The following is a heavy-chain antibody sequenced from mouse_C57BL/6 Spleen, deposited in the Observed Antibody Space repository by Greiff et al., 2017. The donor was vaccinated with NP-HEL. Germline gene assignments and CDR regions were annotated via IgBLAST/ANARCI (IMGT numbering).Heavy chain of an antibody. Sequence: QVQLQQPGAELVRPGTSVKLSCKASGYTFTSYWMHWVKQRPGQGLEWIGVIDPSDSYTNYNQKFKGKATLTVDTSSSTAYMQLSSLTSEDSAVYYCASLITTVEGGYWGQGTTLTVSS. CDR3: ASLITTVEGGY. J-gene: IGHJ2*01. V-gene: IGHV1-59*01. CDR1: GYTFTSYW. CDR2: IDPSDSYT. D-gene: IGHD1-1*01.